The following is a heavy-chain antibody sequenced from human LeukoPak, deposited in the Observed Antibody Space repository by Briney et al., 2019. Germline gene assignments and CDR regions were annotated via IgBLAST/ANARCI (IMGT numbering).Heavy chain of an antibody. CDR2: IYSGGTI. J-gene: IGHJ4*02. V-gene: IGHV3-53*01. D-gene: IGHD3-10*01. CDR3: ARDLFRGVPH. Sequence: PGGSLRLSCAASGFTFSTYAMNWVRRAPGKGLEWVSIIYSGGTIYYAESVKGRFTISRDNSKNALYLQMNSLRFEDTAVYYCARDLFRGVPHWGXGTLVTVSS. CDR1: GFTFSTYA.